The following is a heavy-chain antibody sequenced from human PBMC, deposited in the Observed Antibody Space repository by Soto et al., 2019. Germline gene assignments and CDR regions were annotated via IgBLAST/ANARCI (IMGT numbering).Heavy chain of an antibody. Sequence: QVQLVESGGGVVQPGRSLRRSCAASGFTFSSYGMHWVRQAPGKGLEWVAVIWYDGSNKYYADSVKGRFTISRDNSKNTLYLHMNSLSAEDTAVYYCARSRGSLFDPWGQGTLVTVSP. CDR3: ARSRGSLFDP. V-gene: IGHV3-33*01. CDR2: IWYDGSNK. CDR1: GFTFSSYG. J-gene: IGHJ5*02. D-gene: IGHD5-12*01.